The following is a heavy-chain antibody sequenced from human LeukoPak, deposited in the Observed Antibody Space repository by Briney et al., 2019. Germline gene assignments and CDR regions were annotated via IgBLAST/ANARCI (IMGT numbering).Heavy chain of an antibody. D-gene: IGHD6-19*01. CDR3: ARHLYGSGLHRIDY. J-gene: IGHJ4*02. V-gene: IGHV4-39*01. CDR2: IYYSGST. CDR1: GGSISSSSYY. Sequence: PSETLSLTCTVSGGSISSSSYYWGWIRQSPGKGLEWIGSIYYSGSTYYNPSLKSRVTISVDTSKNQFSLKLSSVTAADTAVHYCARHLYGSGLHRIDYWGQGTLVSVSS.